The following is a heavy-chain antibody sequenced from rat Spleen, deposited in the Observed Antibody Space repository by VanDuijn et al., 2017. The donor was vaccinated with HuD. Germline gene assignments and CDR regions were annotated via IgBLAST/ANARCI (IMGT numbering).Heavy chain of an antibody. D-gene: IGHD1-1*01. Sequence: GVSWVRQPPGKGLEWMGGKWGDGSTDYNSALKSRLSISRDTSKNQVFLKMNSLQTDDTGTYYCARSEGVHYYLPFADWGQGTLVTVSS. CDR2: KWGDGST. CDR3: ARSEGVHYYLPFAD. J-gene: IGHJ3*01. CDR1: G. V-gene: IGHV2-4*01.